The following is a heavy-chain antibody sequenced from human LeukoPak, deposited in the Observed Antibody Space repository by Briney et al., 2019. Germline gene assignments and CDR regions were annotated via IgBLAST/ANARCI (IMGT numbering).Heavy chain of an antibody. CDR2: IYYSGSI. CDR3: ARRNTFGRGAFDI. Sequence: PSETLSLTCTVSGGSISSYYWSWIRQPPGKGLEWIGYIYYSGSINHNPSLKSRVTISVDTSKNQFSLKLSSVTAADTAVYSCARRNTFGRGAFDIWGQGTMVTVSS. D-gene: IGHD3-10*01. V-gene: IGHV4-59*08. CDR1: GGSISSYY. J-gene: IGHJ3*02.